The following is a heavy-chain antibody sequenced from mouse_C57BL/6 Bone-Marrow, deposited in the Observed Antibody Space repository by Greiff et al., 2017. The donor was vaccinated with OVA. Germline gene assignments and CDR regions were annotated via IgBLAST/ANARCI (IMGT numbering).Heavy chain of an antibody. Sequence: VKLVESGPGLVAPSQSLSITCTVSGFSLTSYGVDWVRQSPGKGLEWLGVIWGVGSTNYNSALKSRLSISKDNSKSQVFLKMNSLQTDDTAMYYCARGSSYGEMDYWGQGTSVTVSS. CDR3: ARGSSYGEMDY. V-gene: IGHV2-6*01. J-gene: IGHJ4*01. D-gene: IGHD1-1*01. CDR2: IWGVGST. CDR1: GFSLTSYG.